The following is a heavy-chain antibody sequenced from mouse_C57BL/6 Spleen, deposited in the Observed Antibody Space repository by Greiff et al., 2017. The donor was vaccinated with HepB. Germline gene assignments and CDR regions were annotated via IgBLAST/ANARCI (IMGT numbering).Heavy chain of an antibody. J-gene: IGHJ1*03. CDR1: GFTFSDYG. D-gene: IGHD1-1*01. CDR3: ARRGYYGSSPNWYFDV. CDR2: ISSGSSTI. Sequence: EVHLVESGGGLVKPGGSLKLSCAASGFTFSDYGMHWVRQAPEKGLEWVAYISSGSSTIYYADTVKGRFTISRDNAKNTLFLQMTSLRSEDTAMYYCARRGYYGSSPNWYFDVWGTGTTVTVSS. V-gene: IGHV5-17*01.